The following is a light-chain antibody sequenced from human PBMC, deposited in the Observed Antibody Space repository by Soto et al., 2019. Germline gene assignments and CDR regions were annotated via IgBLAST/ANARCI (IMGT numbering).Light chain of an antibody. CDR2: NVN. J-gene: IGLJ1*01. CDR1: SSDVGSYDS. CDR3: SSYAGSSNV. V-gene: IGLV2-8*01. Sequence: QSVLIQPPSVSGSPGQSVTISCTGTSSDVGSYDSVSWYQQHPGTVPKPMIYNVNTRPSGVPDRFSGSKSGNTASLTVSGLQAEDEADYYCSSYAGSSNVFGTGTKVTVL.